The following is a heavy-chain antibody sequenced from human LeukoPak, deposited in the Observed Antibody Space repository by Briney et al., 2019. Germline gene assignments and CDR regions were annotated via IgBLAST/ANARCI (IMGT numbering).Heavy chain of an antibody. D-gene: IGHD2-21*02. Sequence: SETLSLTCTVSGGSISSNTYYWGWIRQPPGKGLEWIGSIYYSGSTYYNPSLKSRVTISVDTSKNQFSLKLSSVTAADTAVYYCARARVVVVTAHFWFDPWGQGTLVTVSS. CDR2: IYYSGST. J-gene: IGHJ5*02. V-gene: IGHV4-39*07. CDR3: ARARVVVVTAHFWFDP. CDR1: GGSISSNTYY.